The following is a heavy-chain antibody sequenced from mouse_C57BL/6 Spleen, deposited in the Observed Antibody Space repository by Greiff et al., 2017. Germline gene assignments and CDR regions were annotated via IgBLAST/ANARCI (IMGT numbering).Heavy chain of an antibody. CDR3: ARPGTGDYYAMDY. V-gene: IGHV1-26*01. J-gene: IGHJ4*01. CDR2: INPNNGGT. D-gene: IGHD4-1*01. Sequence: EVQLQQSGPELVKPGASVKISCKASGYTFTDYYMNWVKQSHGKSLEWIGDINPNNGGTSYNQKFKGKATLTVDKSSSTAYMELRSLTSEDSAVYYCARPGTGDYYAMDYWGQGTSVTVSS. CDR1: GYTFTDYY.